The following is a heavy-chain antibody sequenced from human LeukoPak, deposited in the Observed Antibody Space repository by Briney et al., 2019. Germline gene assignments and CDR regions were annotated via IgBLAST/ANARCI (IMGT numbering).Heavy chain of an antibody. V-gene: IGHV3-30*02. CDR3: AKEAGAVADLDY. CDR1: GFTFDSYG. J-gene: IGHJ4*02. Sequence: GGSLRLSCAASGFTFDSYGMPWVRQAPGKGLEWVASTRYDGSNDHYADSVKGRFTISRDNSKKTLYLQMISLRPDDTAVYYCAKEAGAVADLDYWGQGTLVTVSS. CDR2: TRYDGSND. D-gene: IGHD6-19*01.